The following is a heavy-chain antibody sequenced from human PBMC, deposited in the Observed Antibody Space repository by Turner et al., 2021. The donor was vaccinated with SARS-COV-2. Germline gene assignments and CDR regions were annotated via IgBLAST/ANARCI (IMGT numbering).Heavy chain of an antibody. V-gene: IGHV4-59*01. D-gene: IGHD6-13*01. J-gene: IGHJ5*02. CDR3: ARGIPAAAGLVNWFDP. Sequence: QVQLQESGPGLVKPSETLSLTCTVSGGSISSYYWSWIRQPPGKGLEWIGYIYYSGSTNYNPSLKSRFTISIDTSKNQFFLKLSSVTAADTAVYYCARGIPAAAGLVNWFDPWGQGTLVTVSS. CDR1: GGSISSYY. CDR2: IYYSGST.